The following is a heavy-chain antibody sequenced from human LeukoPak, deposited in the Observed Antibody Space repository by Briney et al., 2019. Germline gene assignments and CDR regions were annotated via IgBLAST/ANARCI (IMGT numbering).Heavy chain of an antibody. CDR3: AKDRDYLWGSSRYTGALWDY. V-gene: IGHV3-23*01. D-gene: IGHD3-16*02. Sequence: GGSLRLSCAASGFTFRSYAMSWVRQAPGKGLEWVSAISGSGDSTYYADSVKGRFTISRDNSKNTLYLQLNSLRAEDPAVYYCAKDRDYLWGSSRYTGALWDYWGQGTLVTVSS. CDR1: GFTFRSYA. CDR2: ISGSGDST. J-gene: IGHJ4*02.